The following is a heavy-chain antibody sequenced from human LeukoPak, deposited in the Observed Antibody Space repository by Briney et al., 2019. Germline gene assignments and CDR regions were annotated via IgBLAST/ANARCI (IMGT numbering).Heavy chain of an antibody. V-gene: IGHV4-59*01. D-gene: IGHD6-19*01. CDR2: IYYSGST. CDR3: ARVLSSGWSDPLFDY. Sequence: SETLSLTCTVSGGSISSYYWSWIRQPPGKGLEWIGYIYYSGSTNYYASLKSRVTISVDTSKNQLYLKLSSVTAADTAVYYCARVLSSGWSDPLFDYWGQGTLVTVSS. J-gene: IGHJ4*02. CDR1: GGSISSYY.